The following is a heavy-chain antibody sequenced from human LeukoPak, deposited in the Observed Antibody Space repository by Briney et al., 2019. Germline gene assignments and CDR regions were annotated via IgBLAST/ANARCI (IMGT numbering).Heavy chain of an antibody. CDR3: ANTKWGYFEY. V-gene: IGHV3-30*02. Sequence: SGGSLRLSCAASGFTFSSYGMHWVRQAPGKGLEWVAFIRYDGSNKYYADSVKGRFTISRDNSKNTLYLQMNSLRAEDTAVYYCANTKWGYFEYWGQGTLVTVSS. CDR2: IRYDGSNK. J-gene: IGHJ4*02. CDR1: GFTFSSYG. D-gene: IGHD7-27*01.